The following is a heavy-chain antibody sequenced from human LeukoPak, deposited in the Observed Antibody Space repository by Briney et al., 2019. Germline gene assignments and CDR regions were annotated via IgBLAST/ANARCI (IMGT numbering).Heavy chain of an antibody. J-gene: IGHJ6*03. Sequence: SETLSLTCTVSGGSISSSSYYWGWIRQPPGKGLEWIGSIYYSGSTYYNPSLKSRVTISVDTSKNQFSLKLSSVTAADTAVYYCAREVNCSGGSCYLYYYYMDVWGKGTTVTVSS. D-gene: IGHD2-15*01. CDR1: GGSISSSSYY. V-gene: IGHV4-39*07. CDR3: AREVNCSGGSCYLYYYYMDV. CDR2: IYYSGST.